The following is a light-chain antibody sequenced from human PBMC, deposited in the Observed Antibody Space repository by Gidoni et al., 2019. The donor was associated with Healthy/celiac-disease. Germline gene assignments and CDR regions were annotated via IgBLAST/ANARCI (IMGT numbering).Light chain of an antibody. Sequence: SYELTQPPSVSVSPGQTARITCSGDAFPKQYAYWYQQKPRQAPVLVIYKDSERPSGIPERFSGSSSGTTVTLTISGVQAEDEADYYCQSADSSGTYVVFGGGTKLTVL. J-gene: IGLJ2*01. CDR2: KDS. V-gene: IGLV3-25*03. CDR3: QSADSSGTYVV. CDR1: AFPKQY.